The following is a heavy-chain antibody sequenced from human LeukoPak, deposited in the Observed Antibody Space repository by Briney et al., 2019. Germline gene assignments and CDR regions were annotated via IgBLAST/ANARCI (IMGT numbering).Heavy chain of an antibody. Sequence: GGSLRLSCAASGFTFGPYTMNWVRQAPGKGLEWVSSITSTSRYYADSLKGRFTVSRDNAKSSLYLQMNSLTVEDTAVYYCAKGPIQLWEPYDAFDIWGQGTMVTVSS. CDR1: GFTFGPYT. J-gene: IGHJ3*02. D-gene: IGHD1-26*01. V-gene: IGHV3-21*06. CDR3: AKGPIQLWEPYDAFDI. CDR2: ITSTSR.